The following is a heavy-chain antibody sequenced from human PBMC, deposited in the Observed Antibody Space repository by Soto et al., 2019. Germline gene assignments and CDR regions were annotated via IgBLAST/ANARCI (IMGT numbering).Heavy chain of an antibody. Sequence: GGSLRLSCAASGFTFSIYWMSWVRQSPGKRLEWVANINQDGSEKSHLDSVKGRFTISRDNAKNSLHLQMNSLRGEDTAVYYCARDGVGTFDYWGQGTRVTVS. V-gene: IGHV3-7*01. D-gene: IGHD3-3*01. CDR1: GFTFSIYW. CDR2: INQDGSEK. J-gene: IGHJ4*02. CDR3: ARDGVGTFDY.